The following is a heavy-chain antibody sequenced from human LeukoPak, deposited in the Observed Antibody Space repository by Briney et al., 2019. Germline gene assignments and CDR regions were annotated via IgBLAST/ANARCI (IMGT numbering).Heavy chain of an antibody. V-gene: IGHV4-59*01. CDR3: ARGGYYDSSGYYDYYYYYYMDV. Sequence: MPSETLSLTCTVSGGSISSYYWSWIRQPPGKGLEWIGYIYYSGSTNYNPSLKSRVTISVDTSKNQFSLKLSSVTAADTAVYYCARGGYYDSSGYYDYYYYYYMDVWGKGTTVTISS. J-gene: IGHJ6*03. D-gene: IGHD3-22*01. CDR1: GGSISSYY. CDR2: IYYSGST.